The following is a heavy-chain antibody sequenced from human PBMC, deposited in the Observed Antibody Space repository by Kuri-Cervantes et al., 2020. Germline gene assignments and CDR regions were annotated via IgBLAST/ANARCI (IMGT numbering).Heavy chain of an antibody. J-gene: IGHJ6*02. CDR3: ARGFDGFYGMDL. V-gene: IGHV3-21*01. CDR2: ISSSSSYI. D-gene: IGHD3-10*01. CDR1: GFTFSSYS. Sequence: GESLKISCAASGFTFSSYSMNWVRQAPGKGLEWVSSISSSSSYIYYADSVKGRFTISRDNAKNSLYLQMNSLRVEDTAVYYCARGFDGFYGMDLWGQGTTVTVSS.